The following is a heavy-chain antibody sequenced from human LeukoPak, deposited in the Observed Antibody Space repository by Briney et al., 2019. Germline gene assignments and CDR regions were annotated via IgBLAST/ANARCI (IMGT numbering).Heavy chain of an antibody. Sequence: PSETLSLTCTVSGGSISSYYWSWIRQPPGKGLEWIGYIYYSGSTNYNPSLKSRVTISVDTSKNQFSLKLSSVTAADTAVYYCARESIAGYPDYWGQGTLVTVSS. J-gene: IGHJ4*02. CDR2: IYYSGST. D-gene: IGHD6-25*01. CDR1: GGSISSYY. CDR3: ARESIAGYPDY. V-gene: IGHV4-59*01.